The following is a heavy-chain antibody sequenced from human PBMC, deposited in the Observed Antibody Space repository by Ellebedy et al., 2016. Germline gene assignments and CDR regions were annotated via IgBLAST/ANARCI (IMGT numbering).Heavy chain of an antibody. CDR3: ARAYEMGPRRDAFDI. CDR1: GGSFSGYY. CDR2: INHSGST. J-gene: IGHJ3*02. V-gene: IGHV4-34*01. D-gene: IGHD5-24*01. Sequence: SETLSLTCAVYGGSFSGYYWSWIRQPPGKGLEWIGEINHSGSTNYNPSLKSRVTISVDTSKNQFSLKLSSVTAADTAVYYCARAYEMGPRRDAFDIWGQGTMVTVSS.